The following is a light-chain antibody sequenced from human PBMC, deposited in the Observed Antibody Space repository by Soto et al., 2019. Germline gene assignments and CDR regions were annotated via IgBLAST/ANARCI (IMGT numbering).Light chain of an antibody. Sequence: EIVMTQSPATLSVSPGERATLSCSASQSVSRNLAWYQQKPGQAPRLLIYGASTRATGNPGRFSGRGSGTEFTLTISSVQSEDFAVYYCQQYNNWPPWTFGQGTKVEI. CDR2: GAS. CDR1: QSVSRN. CDR3: QQYNNWPPWT. V-gene: IGKV3-15*01. J-gene: IGKJ1*01.